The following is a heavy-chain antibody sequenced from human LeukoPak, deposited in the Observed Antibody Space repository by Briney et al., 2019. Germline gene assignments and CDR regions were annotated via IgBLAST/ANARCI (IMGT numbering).Heavy chain of an antibody. D-gene: IGHD6-13*01. CDR2: ISSSSTI. V-gene: IGHV3-48*01. J-gene: IGHJ4*02. CDR3: ARKRAAAAFDY. CDR1: GFTFSSYS. Sequence: PGGSLRLSCAASGFTFSSYSMNWVRQAPGKGLEWVSYISSSSTIYYADSVKGRFTISRDNSKNTLYLQMNSLRAEDTAVYYCARKRAAAAFDYWGQGTLVTVSS.